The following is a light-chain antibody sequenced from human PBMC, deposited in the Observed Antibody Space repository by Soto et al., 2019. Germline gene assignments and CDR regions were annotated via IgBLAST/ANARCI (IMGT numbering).Light chain of an antibody. J-gene: IGLJ1*01. CDR1: SSDVGSYNR. CDR3: NSYTSTNTYV. Sequence: QSALTQPPSVSGSPGQSVTISCPGTSSDVGSYNRVSWYQQPPGTAPKLMIYEVSNRPSGVPDRFSGSKSGNTASLTISGLRAEDEADYYCNSYTSTNTYVFGTGTKVTVL. V-gene: IGLV2-18*02. CDR2: EVS.